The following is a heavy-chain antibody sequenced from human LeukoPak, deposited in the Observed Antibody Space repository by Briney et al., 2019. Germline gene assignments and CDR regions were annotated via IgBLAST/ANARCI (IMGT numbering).Heavy chain of an antibody. D-gene: IGHD3-22*01. CDR3: ARANYYDSSGPTGWFDP. CDR2: IYPGDSDT. Sequence: GESLKISFKGSGYSFTSYWIGWVRQMPGKGLEWMGIIYPGDSDTRYSPSFQGQVTISADKSISTAYLQWSSLKASDTAMYYCARANYYDSSGPTGWFDPWGQGTLVTVSS. V-gene: IGHV5-51*01. CDR1: GYSFTSYW. J-gene: IGHJ5*02.